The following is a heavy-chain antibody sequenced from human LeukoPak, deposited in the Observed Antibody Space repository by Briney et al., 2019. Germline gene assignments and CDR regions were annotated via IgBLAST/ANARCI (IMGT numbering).Heavy chain of an antibody. CDR3: ARCTASCYANAFDV. CDR2: INGGGDAT. D-gene: IGHD2-2*01. CDR1: GFTFNNNA. Sequence: QPGGSLRLSCATSGFTFNNNAMSWVRQAPGKGLEWVSAINGGGDATECADSVKGRFTISRDNSKNTLYLQMNSLRPDDTAVYYCARCTASCYANAFDVWGQGTLLTVSS. V-gene: IGHV3-23*01. J-gene: IGHJ3*01.